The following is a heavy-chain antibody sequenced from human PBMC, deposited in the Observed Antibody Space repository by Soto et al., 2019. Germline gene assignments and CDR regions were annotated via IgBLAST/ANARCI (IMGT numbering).Heavy chain of an antibody. J-gene: IGHJ4*02. Sequence: EVQLVESGGGLVQTGRSLRLSCAASGFTFDDYVMHWVRQAPGKGLEWVSGISWNSGSIGYADSVKGRFTISRDNAKNSLYLQMNSLRAEDTALYYCAKDRGLVLSFYFDYWGQGTLVTVSS. CDR2: ISWNSGSI. D-gene: IGHD6-19*01. CDR1: GFTFDDYV. V-gene: IGHV3-9*01. CDR3: AKDRGLVLSFYFDY.